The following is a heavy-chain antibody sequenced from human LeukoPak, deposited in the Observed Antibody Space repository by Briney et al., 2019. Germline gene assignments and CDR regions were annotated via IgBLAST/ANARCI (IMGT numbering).Heavy chain of an antibody. Sequence: GGSLRLSCAASGFTFSSYAMHWVRQAPGKGLEYVSAISTNGDSTYYANSVKGRFTISRDNSKNTLYLQMGSLRAEDMAVYYCAKEREYYDSSGYIDYWGQGTLVTVSS. CDR2: ISTNGDST. CDR3: AKEREYYDSSGYIDY. J-gene: IGHJ4*02. D-gene: IGHD3-22*01. CDR1: GFTFSSYA. V-gene: IGHV3-64*01.